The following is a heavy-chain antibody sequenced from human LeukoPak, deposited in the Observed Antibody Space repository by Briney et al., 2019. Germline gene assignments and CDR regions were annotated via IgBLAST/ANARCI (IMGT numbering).Heavy chain of an antibody. Sequence: GGSLRLSCAGSGFTFSSYAMSWVRQAPGKGLEWVSAISGSGGSTYYADSVKGRFTISRDNSKNTLYLQMNSLRAEDTAVYYCAKDESPGYSYGPHYYYYYGMDVWGQGTTVTVSS. CDR3: AKDESPGYSYGPHYYYYYGMDV. CDR1: GFTFSSYA. J-gene: IGHJ6*02. V-gene: IGHV3-23*01. D-gene: IGHD5-18*01. CDR2: ISGSGGST.